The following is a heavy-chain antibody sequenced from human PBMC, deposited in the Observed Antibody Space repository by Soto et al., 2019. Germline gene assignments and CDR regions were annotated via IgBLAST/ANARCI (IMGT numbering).Heavy chain of an antibody. CDR2: IYPGDSDT. J-gene: IGHJ5*02. CDR3: ARGQLQWVNWFDP. Sequence: GESLKISCKGSGYSFTIYWIGWVRQRPGKGLEWMGIIYPGDSDTRYSPSFQGQVTISADKSISTAYLQWSSLKASDTAMYYCARGQLQWVNWFDPWGQGTLVTVSS. V-gene: IGHV5-51*01. D-gene: IGHD2-2*01. CDR1: GYSFTIYW.